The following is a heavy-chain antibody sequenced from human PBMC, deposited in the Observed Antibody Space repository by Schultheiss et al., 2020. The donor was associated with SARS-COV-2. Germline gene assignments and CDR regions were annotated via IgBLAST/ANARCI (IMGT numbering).Heavy chain of an antibody. CDR3: AREVITFGGVIEGIDY. CDR2: IYYSGST. CDR1: GGSISSGGYY. V-gene: IGHV4-61*08. J-gene: IGHJ4*02. Sequence: SETLSLTCTVSGGSISSGGYYWSWIRQPPGRGLEWIGYIYYSGSTNYNPSLKSLVTISVDTSKNQFSLKLSSVTAADTAVYYCAREVITFGGVIEGIDYWGQGTLVTVSS. D-gene: IGHD3-16*02.